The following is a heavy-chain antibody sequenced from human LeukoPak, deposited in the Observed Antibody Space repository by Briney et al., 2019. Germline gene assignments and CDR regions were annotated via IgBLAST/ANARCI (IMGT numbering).Heavy chain of an antibody. J-gene: IGHJ4*02. V-gene: IGHV4-59*01. CDR2: INYSGNT. Sequence: PAETLSLTCTVSGGSINSYYWSWIRQPPGKGLEWIGYINYSGNTDYNPSLKSRGTISVDPSKNQFSLKVISVTAADTAVYYCAREGRQDYVYFDYWGQGTLVTVSS. CDR3: AREGRQDYVYFDY. CDR1: GGSINSYY. D-gene: IGHD4-17*01.